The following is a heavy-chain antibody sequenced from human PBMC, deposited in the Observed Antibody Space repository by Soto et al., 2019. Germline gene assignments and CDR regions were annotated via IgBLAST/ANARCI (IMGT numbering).Heavy chain of an antibody. CDR1: GGSISSSDYY. J-gene: IGHJ5*02. D-gene: IGHD5-18*01. V-gene: IGHV4-39*07. Sequence: SETLSLTCTVSGGSISSSDYYWGWIRQPPGKGLEWIGNIYYSGSASYNPSLKSRVTISVDTSKNQFSLKLSSVTAADTAVYYCAKDSGYNYGYFRWFDPWGQGTLVTVSS. CDR2: IYYSGSA. CDR3: AKDSGYNYGYFRWFDP.